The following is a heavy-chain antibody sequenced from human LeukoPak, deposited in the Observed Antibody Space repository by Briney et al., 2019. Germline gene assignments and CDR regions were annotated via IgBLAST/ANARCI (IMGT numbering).Heavy chain of an antibody. CDR1: GFTFKSFA. D-gene: IGHD6-19*01. CDR3: AKAGYSSGWTRYYGMDV. V-gene: IGHV3-30*18. CDR2: ISYDGTDK. J-gene: IGHJ6*02. Sequence: GGSLRLSCAASGFTFKSFAMTWVRQPPGKGLEWVALISYDGTDKYHVDSVKGRFTISRDNSNNTLYLQMNSLRPDDTAVYYCAKAGYSSGWTRYYGMDVWGQGTTVAVSS.